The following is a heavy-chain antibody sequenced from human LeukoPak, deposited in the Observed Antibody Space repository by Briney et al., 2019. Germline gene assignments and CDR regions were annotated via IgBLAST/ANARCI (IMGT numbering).Heavy chain of an antibody. CDR2: ISSSSSYI. CDR1: GFTFSSYS. CDR3: AREDYYDSSGYKNFDY. D-gene: IGHD3-22*01. V-gene: IGHV3-21*01. Sequence: GGSLRLSCAASGFTFSSYSMNWVRQAPGKGLEWVSSISSSSSYIYYADSVKGRFTISRDNAKNSLYLQMNSLRAEDTAVYYCAREDYYDSSGYKNFDYWGQGTLVTVSS. J-gene: IGHJ4*02.